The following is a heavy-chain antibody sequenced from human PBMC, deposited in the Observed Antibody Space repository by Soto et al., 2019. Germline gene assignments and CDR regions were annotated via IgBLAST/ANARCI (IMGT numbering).Heavy chain of an antibody. J-gene: IGHJ4*02. CDR2: ISSGSSTI. CDR1: GFTFSSYS. Sequence: PGGSLRLSCAASGFTFSSYSMNWVRQAPGKGLEWVSYISSGSSTIYYADSVKGRFTISRDNAKNSLYLQMNSLRAEDTAVYYCARGGRIAATPIDYWGQGTLVTVSS. CDR3: ARGGRIAATPIDY. D-gene: IGHD6-25*01. V-gene: IGHV3-48*01.